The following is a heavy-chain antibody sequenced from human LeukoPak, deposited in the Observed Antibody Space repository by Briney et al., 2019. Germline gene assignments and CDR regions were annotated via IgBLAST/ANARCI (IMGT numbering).Heavy chain of an antibody. V-gene: IGHV4-59*01. CDR3: ARGLGFYYYYYMDV. CDR1: GGSISSCY. J-gene: IGHJ6*03. CDR2: IYFSGSS. D-gene: IGHD3-16*01. Sequence: PSETLSLTCTVSGGSISSCYWSWIRQPPGKGLEWIGYIYFSGSSNYNPSLKSRVTISIDTSKNQFSLKLSSVTAADTAVYYCARGLGFYYYYYMDVWGKGTTVTVSS.